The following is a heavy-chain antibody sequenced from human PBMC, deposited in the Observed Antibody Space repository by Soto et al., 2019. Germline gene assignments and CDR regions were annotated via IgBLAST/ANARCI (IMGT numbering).Heavy chain of an antibody. CDR3: ARDLSGIVVVVAATWFDP. Sequence: GASVKVSCKASGYTFTSYGISWVRQAPGQGLEWMGWISAYNGNTNYAQKLQGRVTMTTDTSTSTAYMELRSLRSDDTAVYYCARDLSGIVVVVAATWFDPWGQGTLVNVSS. V-gene: IGHV1-18*01. D-gene: IGHD2-15*01. CDR2: ISAYNGNT. CDR1: GYTFTSYG. J-gene: IGHJ5*02.